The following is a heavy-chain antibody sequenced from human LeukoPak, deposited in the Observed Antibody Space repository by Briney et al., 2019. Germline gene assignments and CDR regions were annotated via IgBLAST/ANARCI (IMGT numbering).Heavy chain of an antibody. V-gene: IGHV3-23*01. CDR1: GFTFSSYA. J-gene: IGHJ4*02. D-gene: IGHD3-3*01. Sequence: PGGSLRLSCAASGFTFSSYAMSWVRQAPGKGLEWVSAISSSGGSTYYADSVKGRFTLSRDKSKNTLYLQMNSLRAADTAVYYCAREGGFYRPLDYSGQGTLVTVSS. CDR3: AREGGFYRPLDY. CDR2: ISSSGGST.